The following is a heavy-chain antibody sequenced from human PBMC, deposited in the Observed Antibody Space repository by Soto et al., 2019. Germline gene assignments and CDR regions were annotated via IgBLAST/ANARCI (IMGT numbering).Heavy chain of an antibody. Sequence: GESLKISCKGSGYSFTSYWIGWVRQMPGKGLEWMGIIYPGDSDTRYSPSFQGQVTISAANSISTAYLQWSILKASDTAMYYSARQCKGVVTAIHNWFDPWGQGTLVTVSS. D-gene: IGHD2-21*02. CDR1: GYSFTSYW. V-gene: IGHV5-51*01. CDR3: ARQCKGVVTAIHNWFDP. CDR2: IYPGDSDT. J-gene: IGHJ5*02.